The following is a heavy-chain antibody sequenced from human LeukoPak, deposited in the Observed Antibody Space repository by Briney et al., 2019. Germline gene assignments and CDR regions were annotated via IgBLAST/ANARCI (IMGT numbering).Heavy chain of an antibody. D-gene: IGHD3-22*01. CDR3: AKSNGYGLIDI. Sequence: SETLSLTCTGSSGSISTSNYYWGWVRQPPGKALEWIGNIFYSGSTYYSPSLKSRVTIDTSRNQFSLKLNSVTAADTAVYYCAKSNGYGLIDIWGQGTMVTVSS. J-gene: IGHJ3*02. CDR1: SGSISTSNYY. V-gene: IGHV4-39*07. CDR2: IFYSGST.